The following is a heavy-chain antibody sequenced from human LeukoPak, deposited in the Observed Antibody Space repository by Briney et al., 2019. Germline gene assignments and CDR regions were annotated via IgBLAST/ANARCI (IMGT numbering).Heavy chain of an antibody. CDR2: IWYDGSNK. D-gene: IGHD3-10*01. V-gene: IGHV3-30*02. J-gene: IGHJ4*02. CDR3: AKVGATMVRVVMDY. CDR1: GFSFSGYG. Sequence: GGSLRLSCAASGFSFSGYGMIWVRQAPGKGLEWVAFIWYDGSNKYYADSVKGRFTISRENSKNTLYLQRNSLRAEDTAVYYCAKVGATMVRVVMDYWGQGTLVTVSS.